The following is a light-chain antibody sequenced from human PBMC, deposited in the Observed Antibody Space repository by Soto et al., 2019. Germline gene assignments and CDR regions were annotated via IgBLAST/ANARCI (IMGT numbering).Light chain of an antibody. J-gene: IGLJ1*01. V-gene: IGLV2-14*01. Sequence: QSALTQPASVSGSPGQTITISCTGTSSDVGAYYSVSWYQHHPGKAPNLIIYGVTNRPSGVSIRFSGSKSGNTASLTISGLQAEDEADYHCSSYTSGSSHYVFGTGTKLTVL. CDR3: SSYTSGSSHYV. CDR2: GVT. CDR1: SSDVGAYYS.